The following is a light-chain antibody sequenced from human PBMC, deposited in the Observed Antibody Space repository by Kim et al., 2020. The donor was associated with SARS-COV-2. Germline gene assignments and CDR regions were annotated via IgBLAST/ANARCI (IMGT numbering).Light chain of an antibody. J-gene: IGKJ4*02. CDR3: QHRTSWPRT. Sequence: EIVLTQSPATLSLSPGERATLSCRASQNVSSYLAWYQQKPGQAPRLLIYDASNRATGIPARFSGSGSGTDFTLTISSLEPEDFAVYYCQHRTSWPRTFGEGTKVDIK. CDR1: QNVSSY. CDR2: DAS. V-gene: IGKV3-11*01.